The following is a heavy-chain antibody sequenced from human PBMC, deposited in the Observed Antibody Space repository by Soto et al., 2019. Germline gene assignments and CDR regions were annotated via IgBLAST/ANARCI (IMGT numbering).Heavy chain of an antibody. D-gene: IGHD2-15*01. V-gene: IGHV3-66*01. CDR1: GFTVSSNY. CDR3: ARVYCSGGTCYPLDY. Sequence: GGSLRLSCAASGFTVSSNYMSWVRQAPGKGLEWVSVICSSGSTYYADSVKGRFTISRDNAKNSLYLQMNSLRAEDTAVYYCARVYCSGGTCYPLDYWGQGPLVTVSS. J-gene: IGHJ4*02. CDR2: ICSSGST.